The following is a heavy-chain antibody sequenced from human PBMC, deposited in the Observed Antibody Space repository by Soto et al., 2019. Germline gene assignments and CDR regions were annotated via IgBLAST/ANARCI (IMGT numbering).Heavy chain of an antibody. CDR1: GGTFSSYA. CDR3: ARDGIVATIKRFVWFDP. CDR2: IIPIFGTA. Sequence: WASVKVSCKASGGTFSSYAISWVRQAPGQGLEWMGGIIPIFGTANYAQKFQGRVTITADESTSTTYMELSSLRSEDTAVYYCARDGIVATIKRFVWFDPWGQGTLVTVSS. J-gene: IGHJ5*02. D-gene: IGHD5-12*01. V-gene: IGHV1-69*13.